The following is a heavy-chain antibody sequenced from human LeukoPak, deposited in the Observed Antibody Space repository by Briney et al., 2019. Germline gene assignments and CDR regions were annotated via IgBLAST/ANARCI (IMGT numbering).Heavy chain of an antibody. CDR3: ARGGYYDSSGYYVY. Sequence: GGSLRLSCAASGFTFSSYGMSWVRQAPGKGLEWVSVISGSGGSTYYAESVKGRFTISRDNAKNSLYLQMNSLRAEDTAVYYCARGGYYDSSGYYVYWGQGTLVTVSS. J-gene: IGHJ4*02. V-gene: IGHV3-23*01. CDR2: ISGSGGST. D-gene: IGHD3-22*01. CDR1: GFTFSSYG.